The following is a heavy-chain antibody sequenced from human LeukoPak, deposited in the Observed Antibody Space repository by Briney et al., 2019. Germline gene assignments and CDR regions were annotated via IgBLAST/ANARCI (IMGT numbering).Heavy chain of an antibody. CDR3: ARGPHDYYDSSLGAFDI. CDR2: INHSGST. J-gene: IGHJ3*02. CDR1: GGSFSNYY. V-gene: IGHV4-34*01. Sequence: SETLSLTCAVYGGSFSNYYWSWIRQPPGKGLEWIGEINHSGSTNYNPSLKSRVTISVDTSKNQFSLKLSSVTAADTAVYYCARGPHDYYDSSLGAFDIWGQGTMVTVSS. D-gene: IGHD3-22*01.